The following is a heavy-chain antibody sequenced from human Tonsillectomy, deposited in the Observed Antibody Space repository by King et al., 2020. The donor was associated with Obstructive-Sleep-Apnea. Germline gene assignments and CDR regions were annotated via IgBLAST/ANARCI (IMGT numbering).Heavy chain of an antibody. J-gene: IGHJ4*02. Sequence: VQLQESGPGLVKPSQTLSLTCTVSGGSISSGDYYWSWIRQPPGKGLEGIGYIYYSGSTYYNPSLKSRVTISVYTSKNQFSLKRSSVTAADTAVYYCARARAIAAELTETDCWGQGTLVTVSS. V-gene: IGHV4-30-4*01. CDR3: ARARAIAAELTETDC. CDR2: IYYSGST. D-gene: IGHD6-13*01. CDR1: GGSISSGDYY.